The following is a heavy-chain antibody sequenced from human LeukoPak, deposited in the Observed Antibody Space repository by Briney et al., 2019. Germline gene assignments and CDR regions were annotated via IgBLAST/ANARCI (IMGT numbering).Heavy chain of an antibody. Sequence: PGRSLRLSCAASGLIFSSYGIRWVRQAPGKGLEWVAAISYDGSNKYYADSVKGRFTISRDTSKNTLYLQMNRLRVEDTAVYFCAKDRRDTTMAPYYYYYMDVWGKGTTVTVSS. J-gene: IGHJ6*03. V-gene: IGHV3-30*18. CDR3: AKDRRDTTMAPYYYYYMDV. D-gene: IGHD5-18*01. CDR2: ISYDGSNK. CDR1: GLIFSSYG.